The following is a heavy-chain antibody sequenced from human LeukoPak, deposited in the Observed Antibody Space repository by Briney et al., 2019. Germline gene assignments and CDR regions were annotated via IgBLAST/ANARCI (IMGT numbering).Heavy chain of an antibody. J-gene: IGHJ4*02. V-gene: IGHV3-7*01. Sequence: LAGGSLRLSCAASGFTFSDYWMSWVRQAPGKGLEWVANIKQDGSEKYYADSVKGRFTISRDNSKNTLYLQMNSLRAEDTAVYYCARPERLQSYFDYWGQGTLVTVSS. CDR1: GFTFSDYW. CDR2: IKQDGSEK. CDR3: ARPERLQSYFDY.